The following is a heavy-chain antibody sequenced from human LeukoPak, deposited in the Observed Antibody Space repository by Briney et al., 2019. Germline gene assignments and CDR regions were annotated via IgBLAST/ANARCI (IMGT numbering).Heavy chain of an antibody. CDR2: IFHSGHT. V-gene: IGHV4-4*02. D-gene: IGHD6-13*01. Sequence: PSGTLSLTCTISGGSVASPNWWTWVRQPPGKGLEWIGQIFHSGHTNYNPSLESRVTISVDKSKNQFSLKLSSVTAADTAVYYCARGGSSRRSPYYFDYWGQGTLVTVSS. CDR1: GGSVASPNW. CDR3: ARGGSSRRSPYYFDY. J-gene: IGHJ4*02.